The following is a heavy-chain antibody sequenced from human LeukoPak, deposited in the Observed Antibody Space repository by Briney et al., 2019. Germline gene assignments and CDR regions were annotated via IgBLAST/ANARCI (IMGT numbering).Heavy chain of an antibody. Sequence: PSETLSLTCAVYGGSFSGYYWSWIRQPPGKGLEWIGEINHSGSTNYNPSLKSRVTISVDTSKNQFSLKLSSVTAADTAVYYCARGRVRIAAARWFDPWGQGTLVTVSS. CDR2: INHSGST. J-gene: IGHJ5*02. D-gene: IGHD6-13*01. V-gene: IGHV4-34*01. CDR3: ARGRVRIAAARWFDP. CDR1: GGSFSGYY.